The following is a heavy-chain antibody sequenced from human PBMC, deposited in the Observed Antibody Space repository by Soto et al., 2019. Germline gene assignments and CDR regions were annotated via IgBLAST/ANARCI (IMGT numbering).Heavy chain of an antibody. D-gene: IGHD4-17*01. Sequence: LRLSCSASGFTFISYAMHWVRQAPGKGLEWVAAISYDGSNKYYADSVKGRFTISRDNSKNTLYLQMNSLRAEDTAVYYCARERVDYGYYSYGMGGWGQGKTVTFS. CDR1: GFTFISYA. CDR3: ARERVDYGYYSYGMGG. V-gene: IGHV3-30-3*01. J-gene: IGHJ6*02. CDR2: ISYDGSNK.